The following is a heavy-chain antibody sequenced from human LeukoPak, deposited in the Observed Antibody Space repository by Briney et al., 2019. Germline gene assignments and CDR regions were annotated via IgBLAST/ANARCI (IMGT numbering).Heavy chain of an antibody. V-gene: IGHV4-34*01. Sequence: SETLSLTCAVYGGSFSGYCWSWIHQPPGKGLEWIGEINHSGSTNYNPSLKSRVTISVDTSKNQFSLKLDSVTAADTAVYYCARDDYSNYDAFDIWGQGTMVTVSS. CDR1: GGSFSGYC. D-gene: IGHD4-11*01. CDR3: ARDDYSNYDAFDI. CDR2: INHSGST. J-gene: IGHJ3*02.